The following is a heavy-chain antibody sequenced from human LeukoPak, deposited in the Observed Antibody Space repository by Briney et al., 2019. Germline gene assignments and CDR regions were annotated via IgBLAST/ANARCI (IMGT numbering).Heavy chain of an antibody. CDR3: ARGQMRSGWYFSYYYGMDV. CDR2: INHSGST. Sequence: SSETLSLTCAVYGGSFSGYYWSWIRQPPGKGLEWIGEINHSGSTNYNPSLKSRVTISVDTSKNQFSLKLSSVTAADTAVYYCARGQMRSGWYFSYYYGMDVWGQGTTVTVSS. D-gene: IGHD6-19*01. CDR1: GGSFSGYY. J-gene: IGHJ6*02. V-gene: IGHV4-34*01.